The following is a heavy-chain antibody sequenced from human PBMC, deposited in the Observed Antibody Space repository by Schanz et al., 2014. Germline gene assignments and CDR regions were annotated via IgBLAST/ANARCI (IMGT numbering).Heavy chain of an antibody. CDR2: ISGSGGST. D-gene: IGHD3-22*01. Sequence: EVQLLDSGGGLVQPGGSLRLSCAASGFTFSTYAMSWVRQAPGKGLEWVSAISGSGGSTYYADSVKGRFTISRDNSKNTLYLQMNSLRAEDSAVYYCAKDPSHGDYDYYFDYWGQGTLVTVSS. CDR1: GFTFSTYA. V-gene: IGHV3-23*01. CDR3: AKDPSHGDYDYYFDY. J-gene: IGHJ4*02.